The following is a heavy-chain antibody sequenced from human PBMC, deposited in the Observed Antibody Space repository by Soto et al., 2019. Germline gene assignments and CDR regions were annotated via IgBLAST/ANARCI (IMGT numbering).Heavy chain of an antibody. Sequence: PGGSLRLSCAASGFPFSSYWMSWVRQAPGKGLEWVANIKQDGSEKYYVDSVKGRFTISRDNAKNSLYLQMNSLRAEDTAVYYCARVIKGYDFWSGYYTGISYYYGMDVWGQGTTVTVSS. V-gene: IGHV3-7*01. J-gene: IGHJ6*02. CDR1: GFPFSSYW. CDR2: IKQDGSEK. D-gene: IGHD3-3*01. CDR3: ARVIKGYDFWSGYYTGISYYYGMDV.